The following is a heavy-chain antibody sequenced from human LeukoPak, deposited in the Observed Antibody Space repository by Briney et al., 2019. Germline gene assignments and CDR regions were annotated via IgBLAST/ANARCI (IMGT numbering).Heavy chain of an antibody. D-gene: IGHD4-17*01. J-gene: IGHJ4*02. CDR1: GFTSSSYS. Sequence: GGSLRLSYAASGFTSSSYSMNWVRQAPGKGLEWVSSISSSSSYIYYADSVKGRFTISRDNAKNSLYLQMNSLRAEDTAVYYCARADYGDSETPDYWGQGTLVTVSS. CDR3: ARADYGDSETPDY. V-gene: IGHV3-21*01. CDR2: ISSSSSYI.